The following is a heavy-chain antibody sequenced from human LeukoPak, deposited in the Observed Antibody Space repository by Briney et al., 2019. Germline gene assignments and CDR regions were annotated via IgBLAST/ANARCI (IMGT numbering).Heavy chain of an antibody. Sequence: ASVKVSCKASGYTFTSYDINWVRQATGQGLERMGWMNPNSGNTGYAQKFQGRVTMTRNTSISTAYMELSSLRSEDTAVYYCARRITPVVAGLDSWGQGTLVTVSS. D-gene: IGHD5-18*01. CDR3: ARRITPVVAGLDS. CDR1: GYTFTSYD. J-gene: IGHJ4*02. CDR2: MNPNSGNT. V-gene: IGHV1-8*01.